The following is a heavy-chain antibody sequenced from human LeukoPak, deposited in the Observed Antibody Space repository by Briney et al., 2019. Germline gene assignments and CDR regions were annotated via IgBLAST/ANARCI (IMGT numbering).Heavy chain of an antibody. Sequence: ASVKVSCKASGYTFTGYYIHWLRQAPGQGLEWMGWINPDSGGTNYAQKFQGRVTMTRDTSISTAYMELRSLRSDDTAVYYCARDLGSNYVYYYGMDVWGQGTTVTVSS. CDR1: GYTFTGYY. CDR2: INPDSGGT. D-gene: IGHD4-11*01. J-gene: IGHJ6*02. V-gene: IGHV1-2*02. CDR3: ARDLGSNYVYYYGMDV.